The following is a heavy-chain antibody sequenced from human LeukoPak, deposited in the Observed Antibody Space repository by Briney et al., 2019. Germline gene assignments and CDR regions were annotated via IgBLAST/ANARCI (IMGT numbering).Heavy chain of an antibody. CDR2: INPNSGGT. V-gene: IGHV1-2*02. CDR1: GYTFTGYY. Sequence: ASVKVSCKASGYTFTGYYMHWVRQALGQGLEWMGWINPNSGGTKYAQKFQGRVTMTRDTSISVAYMELSRLRSDDTAVYYCAREGLGTTDVNWFDPWGQGTLVTVSS. D-gene: IGHD4-17*01. CDR3: AREGLGTTDVNWFDP. J-gene: IGHJ5*02.